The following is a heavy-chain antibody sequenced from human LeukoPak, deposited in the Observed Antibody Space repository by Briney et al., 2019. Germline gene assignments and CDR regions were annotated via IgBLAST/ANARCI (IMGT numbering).Heavy chain of an antibody. CDR2: INANSGNT. Sequence: GASVKVSCKASGYTFTAYHIHWVRQAPGQGLEWVGWINANSGNTGYAQKFQGRVTMTRNTSISTAYMELSSLRSEDTAVYYCARPYYDFWSGTLHYFDYWGQGTLVTVSS. J-gene: IGHJ4*02. CDR3: ARPYYDFWSGTLHYFDY. V-gene: IGHV1-8*02. CDR1: GYTFTAYH. D-gene: IGHD3-3*01.